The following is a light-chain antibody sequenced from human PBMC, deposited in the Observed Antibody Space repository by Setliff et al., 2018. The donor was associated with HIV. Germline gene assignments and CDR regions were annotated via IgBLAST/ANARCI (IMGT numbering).Light chain of an antibody. CDR2: DVT. Sequence: QSVLTQPRSVSGSPGRSVTISCSGTSSDVGGYDYVSWYQQHPGKAPKLIIYDVTKRPAGVPDRFSGSKSGNTASLTISGLQGDDEADYYCCSYAGTKNFVFGIGTKVTVL. CDR3: CSYAGTKNFV. V-gene: IGLV2-11*01. J-gene: IGLJ1*01. CDR1: SSDVGGYDY.